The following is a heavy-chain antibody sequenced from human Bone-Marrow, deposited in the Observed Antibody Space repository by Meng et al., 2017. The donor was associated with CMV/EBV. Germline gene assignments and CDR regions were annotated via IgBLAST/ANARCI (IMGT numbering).Heavy chain of an antibody. CDR2: IWYDGSNK. CDR1: GFTFSSYG. V-gene: IGHV3-33*06. D-gene: IGHD3-16*01. J-gene: IGHJ5*02. CDR3: AKDKGGSEGHNWFDP. Sequence: GGSLRLSCAASGFTFSSYGMHWVRQAPGKGLEWVAVIWYDGSNKYYADSVKGRFTISRDNSKNTLYLQMNSLRAEDTAVYYCAKDKGGSEGHNWFDPWGQGTLVTVSS.